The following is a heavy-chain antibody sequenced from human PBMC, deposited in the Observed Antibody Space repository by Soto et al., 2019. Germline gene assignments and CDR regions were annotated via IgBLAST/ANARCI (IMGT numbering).Heavy chain of an antibody. CDR3: ALITSDY. J-gene: IGHJ4*02. V-gene: IGHV3-15*07. Sequence: EVQLVESGGGLVKPRGSLRLSCAASGFSFNNAWMNWVRQVPGEGLEWVGRIKSKSDGESTEYAAPVKGRFTISRDDSKNTVYLQMNSLKTEDTAVYYCALITSDYWGQGTLVTVSS. CDR1: GFSFNNAW. CDR2: IKSKSDGEST.